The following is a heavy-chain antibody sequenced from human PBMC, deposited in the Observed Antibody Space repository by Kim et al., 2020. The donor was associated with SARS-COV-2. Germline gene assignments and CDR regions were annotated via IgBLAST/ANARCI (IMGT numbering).Heavy chain of an antibody. CDR3: AREMHIVVVTPRPRGYFDY. CDR2: INPSGGST. D-gene: IGHD2-21*02. Sequence: ASVKVSCKASGYTFTSYYMHWVRQAPGQGLEWMGIINPSGGSTSYAQKFQGRVTMTRDTSTSTVYMELSSLRSEDTAVYYCAREMHIVVVTPRPRGYFDYWGQGTLVTVSS. J-gene: IGHJ4*02. V-gene: IGHV1-46*01. CDR1: GYTFTSYY.